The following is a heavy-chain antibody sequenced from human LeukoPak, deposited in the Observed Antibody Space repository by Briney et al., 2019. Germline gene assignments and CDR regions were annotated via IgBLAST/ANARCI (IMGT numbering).Heavy chain of an antibody. CDR2: ISYDGSNK. V-gene: IGHV3-30*18. CDR1: GFTFSSYG. Sequence: GGCLRLSCAASGFTFSSYGLHWVRQAPDKGLEWVAFISYDGSNKFYGDSVKGRFTISRDNSKNTLYLQMNSLRTEDTAVYYCAKDLFYYDKGGFDYWGQGTLVTVCS. CDR3: AKDLFYYDKGGFDY. J-gene: IGHJ4*02. D-gene: IGHD3-22*01.